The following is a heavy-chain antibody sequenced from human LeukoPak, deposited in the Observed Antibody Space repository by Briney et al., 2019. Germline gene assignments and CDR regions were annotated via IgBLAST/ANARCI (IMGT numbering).Heavy chain of an antibody. CDR3: VRGYYGSSFGY. Sequence: GGSLRLSCGASGFTFSSYWMHWVRQAPGKGLVWVSRISPDGCSTSYADSVKGRFTISRDNAKNTLDLQMNSLRAEDTAVYYCVRGYYGSSFGYWGQGTLVTVSS. CDR1: GFTFSSYW. D-gene: IGHD3-10*01. V-gene: IGHV3-74*01. CDR2: ISPDGCST. J-gene: IGHJ4*02.